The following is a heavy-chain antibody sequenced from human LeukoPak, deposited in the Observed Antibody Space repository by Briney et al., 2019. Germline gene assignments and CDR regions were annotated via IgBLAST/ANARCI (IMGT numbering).Heavy chain of an antibody. D-gene: IGHD6-6*01. V-gene: IGHV4-38-2*02. J-gene: IGHJ4*02. CDR3: AKATSSPEWHY. Sequence: PSETLSLTCTVSGYSISSGYYWGWIRQPPGKGLEWIGSIYHSGSTYYNPSLKSRVTISVDTSKNQFSLKLSSVTAADTAVYYCAKATSSPEWHYWGQGTLVTVSS. CDR1: GYSISSGYY. CDR2: IYHSGST.